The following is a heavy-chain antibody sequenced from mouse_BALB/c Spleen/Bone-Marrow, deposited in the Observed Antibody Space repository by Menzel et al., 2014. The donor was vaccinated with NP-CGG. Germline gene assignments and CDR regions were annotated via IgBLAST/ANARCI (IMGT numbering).Heavy chain of an antibody. CDR2: ISSGGST. D-gene: IGHD2-2*01. CDR3: AREGDGYDPAWFAY. J-gene: IGHJ3*01. V-gene: IGHV5-6-5*01. CDR1: EFTFSSYA. Sequence: DVKLVESGGGLVKPVGSLKLSCAASEFTFSSYAMSWVRQTPEKRLEWVASISSGGSTYYPDSVKGRFTISRDNARNILYLQMSSLRSEDTAMYYCAREGDGYDPAWFAYWGQGTLVTVSA.